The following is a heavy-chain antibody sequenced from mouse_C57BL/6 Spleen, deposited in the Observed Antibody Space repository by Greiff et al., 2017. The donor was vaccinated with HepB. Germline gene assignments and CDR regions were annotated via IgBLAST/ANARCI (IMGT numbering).Heavy chain of an antibody. D-gene: IGHD3-3*01. CDR1: GFSFTDYD. V-gene: IGHV1-15*01. CDR3: TRWGPD. CDR2: IDPETGGT. J-gene: IGHJ4*01. Sequence: LQASGAELVRPGASVTLSCTASGFSFTDYDMHWVKLTPLHGLEWIGAIDPETGGTAYNQKFKGKAILTADKSSSTAYMELRSLTSEYSAVYYCTRWGPDWGQGTSVTVSS.